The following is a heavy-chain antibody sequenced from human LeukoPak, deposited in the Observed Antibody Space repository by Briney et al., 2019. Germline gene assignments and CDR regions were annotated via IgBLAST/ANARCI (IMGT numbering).Heavy chain of an antibody. CDR3: ARDSSRAYYGSGSYSY. Sequence: GGSLRLSCAASGFTFSSYSMNWVRQAPGKGLEWVSSISSSSSYIYYADSVKGRFTISRDNAKNSLYLQMNSLRAEDTAVYYCARDSSRAYYGSGSYSYWGQGTLVTVSS. J-gene: IGHJ4*02. CDR1: GFTFSSYS. CDR2: ISSSSSYI. D-gene: IGHD3-10*01. V-gene: IGHV3-21*01.